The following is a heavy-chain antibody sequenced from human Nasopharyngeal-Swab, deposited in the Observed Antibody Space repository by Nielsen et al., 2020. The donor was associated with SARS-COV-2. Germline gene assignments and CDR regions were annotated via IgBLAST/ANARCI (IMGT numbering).Heavy chain of an antibody. D-gene: IGHD3-10*01. CDR1: GYTFTSYA. CDR2: INTNTGNP. J-gene: IGHJ6*02. Sequence: ASVKVSCKASGYTFTSYAMNWVRQAPGQGLEWMGWINTNTGNPTYAQGFTGRFVFSLDTSVTTAYLQITSLEAEDTAVYYCARDAKGFVYFGMDVWGQGTTVTVSS. V-gene: IGHV7-4-1*02. CDR3: ARDAKGFVYFGMDV.